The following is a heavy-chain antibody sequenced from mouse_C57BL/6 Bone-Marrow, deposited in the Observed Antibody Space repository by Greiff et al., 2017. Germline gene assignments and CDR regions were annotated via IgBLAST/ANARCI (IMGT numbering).Heavy chain of an antibody. J-gene: IGHJ2*01. D-gene: IGHD1-1*01. V-gene: IGHV1-69*01. CDR2: IDPSDSYT. Sequence: QVQLQQPGAELVMPGASVKLSCKASGYTFTSYWMHWVKQRPGQGLEWIGEIDPSDSYTNSNQKFKGKSTLTVDKSSSPAYMQLSSLTSEDSAVYYCARTDYYGSSTDYWGQGTTLTVSS. CDR1: GYTFTSYW. CDR3: ARTDYYGSSTDY.